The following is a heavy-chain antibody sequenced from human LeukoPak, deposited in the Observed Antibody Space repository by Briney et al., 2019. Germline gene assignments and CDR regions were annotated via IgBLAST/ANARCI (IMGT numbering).Heavy chain of an antibody. CDR1: GFTFTSSA. CDR2: IFVGSGNT. Sequence: GASVEVSCKASGFTFTSSAVQWVRQARGQRLEWIGWIFVGSGNTNYAQKFQERVTITRDMSTSTAYMELSSLRSEDTAVYYCAAAVDSSGYYYRALFDYWGQGTLVTVSS. V-gene: IGHV1-58*01. CDR3: AAAVDSSGYYYRALFDY. D-gene: IGHD3-22*01. J-gene: IGHJ4*02.